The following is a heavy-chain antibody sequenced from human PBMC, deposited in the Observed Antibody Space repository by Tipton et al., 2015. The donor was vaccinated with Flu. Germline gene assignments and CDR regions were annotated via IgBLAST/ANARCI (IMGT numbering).Heavy chain of an antibody. V-gene: IGHV4-30-2*01. D-gene: IGHD6-6*01. CDR3: ARYSSSVATYWYFDL. CDR2: IYHSGST. CDR1: GGSISSGGYS. Sequence: TLSLTCAVSGGSISSGGYSWSWIRQPPGKGLEWIGYIYHSGSTYYNPSLKSRVTISVDRSKNQFSLKLSSVTAADTAVYYCARYSSSVATYWYFDLWGRGTLVTVSS. J-gene: IGHJ2*01.